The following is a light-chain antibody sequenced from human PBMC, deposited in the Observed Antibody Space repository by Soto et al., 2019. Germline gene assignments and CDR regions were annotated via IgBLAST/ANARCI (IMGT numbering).Light chain of an antibody. CDR1: SSNIGAGYD. Sequence: QAVVTQSPSVSGAPGQRVTISCTGSSSNIGAGYDVHWYQQVPGTAPKLLIYGNINRPSGVPDRFSGSTSDTSASLAITGLQAYDVADYYCQSYDSSLTVVFGGGTKLTVL. J-gene: IGLJ2*01. V-gene: IGLV1-40*01. CDR3: QSYDSSLTVV. CDR2: GNI.